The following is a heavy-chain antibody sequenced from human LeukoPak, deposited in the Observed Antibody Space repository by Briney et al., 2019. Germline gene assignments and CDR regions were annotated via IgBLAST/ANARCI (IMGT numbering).Heavy chain of an antibody. CDR1: GSVLSDYG. CDR2: GRNDGSNE. V-gene: IGHV3-30*02. Sequence: GGPLRLPCAASGSVLSDYGMPWVRRAPAKGRKWVEFGRNDGSNEYYVGSVKGRFTISRDKSKNTLYLQMNSLRAEDTAVYSCAKESDSGYHSEGPKNWGLGTLVTVSS. CDR3: AKESDSGYHSEGPKN. J-gene: IGHJ4*02. D-gene: IGHD5-12*01.